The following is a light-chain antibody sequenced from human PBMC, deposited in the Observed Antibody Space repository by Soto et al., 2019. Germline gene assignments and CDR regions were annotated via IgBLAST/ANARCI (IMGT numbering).Light chain of an antibody. CDR1: SSNIGINT. Sequence: QSMLTQPPSASGTPGQRVTISCSGSSSNIGINTVNWYQQLPGTAPKLLIFTNNRRPSGVPDRFSGSKSGTSASLAISGLQSEDEADYYCAAWDDSLNGYVVFGGGTKVTVL. J-gene: IGLJ2*01. CDR3: AAWDDSLNGYVV. CDR2: TNN. V-gene: IGLV1-44*01.